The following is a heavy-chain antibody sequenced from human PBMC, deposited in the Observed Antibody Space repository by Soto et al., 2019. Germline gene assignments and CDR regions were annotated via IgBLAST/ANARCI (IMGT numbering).Heavy chain of an antibody. CDR3: ARTSSGYYVFGY. J-gene: IGHJ4*02. D-gene: IGHD3-22*01. CDR1: GYTFTSYY. V-gene: IGHV1-46*01. CDR2: INPSGGST. Sequence: GASVKVSCKASGYTFTSYYMHWVRQAHGQGLEWMGIINPSGGSTSYAQKFQGRVTITADESTSTAYMELSSLRSEDTAVYYCARTSSGYYVFGYWGQGTLVTVSS.